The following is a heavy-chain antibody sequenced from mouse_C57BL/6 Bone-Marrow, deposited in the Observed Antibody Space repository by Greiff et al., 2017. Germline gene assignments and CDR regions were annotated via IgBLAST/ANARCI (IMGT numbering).Heavy chain of an antibody. J-gene: IGHJ3*01. CDR3: ARVGIYDCGSSYRGFAY. CDR2: IYPRSGNT. V-gene: IGHV1-81*01. D-gene: IGHD1-1*01. Sequence: QVQLKQSGAELARPGASVKLSCKASGYTFTSYGISWVKQRTGQGLEWIGEIYPRSGNTYYNEKFKGKATLTADKSSSTAYMELRSLTSEDSAVYFCARVGIYDCGSSYRGFAYWGQGTLVTVSA. CDR1: GYTFTSYG.